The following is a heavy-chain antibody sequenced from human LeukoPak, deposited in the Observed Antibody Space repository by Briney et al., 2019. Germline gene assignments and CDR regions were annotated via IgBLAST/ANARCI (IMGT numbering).Heavy chain of an antibody. Sequence: PSETLSLTCTVSGGSISSSSYYWGWIRQPPGKGLEWIGSIYYSGSTYYNPSLKSRVTISVDTSKNQFSLKLSSVTAADTAVYYCARPGYSRDPDAFDIWGQGTMVTVSS. CDR3: ARPGYSRDPDAFDI. D-gene: IGHD6-13*01. CDR2: IYYSGST. CDR1: GGSISSSSYY. J-gene: IGHJ3*02. V-gene: IGHV4-39*01.